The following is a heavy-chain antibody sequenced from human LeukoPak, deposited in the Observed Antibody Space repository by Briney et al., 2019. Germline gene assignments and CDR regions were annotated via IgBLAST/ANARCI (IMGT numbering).Heavy chain of an antibody. D-gene: IGHD4-23*01. CDR1: GGTFSSYA. CDR2: IIPIFGTA. V-gene: IGHV1-69*05. Sequence: SVKVSCKASGGTFSSYAISWVRQAPGQGLEWMGGIIPIFGTANYAQKFQGRVTITTDESTSTAYMGLSSLRSEDTAVYYCARSHGGAGKAFDIWGQGTMVTVSS. J-gene: IGHJ3*02. CDR3: ARSHGGAGKAFDI.